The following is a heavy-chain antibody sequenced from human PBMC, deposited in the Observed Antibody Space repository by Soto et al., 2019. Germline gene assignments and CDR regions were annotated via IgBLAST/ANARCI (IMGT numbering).Heavy chain of an antibody. CDR3: ARTYYGSGSATFDP. J-gene: IGHJ5*02. CDR1: GGSISSYY. CDR2: IYYSGST. D-gene: IGHD3-10*01. Sequence: QVQLQESGPGLVKPSETLSLTCTVSGGSISSYYWSWIRQPPGKGLEWIGYIYYSGSTNYNPSLKCRVTISVDTSKNQFALKLSSVTAADTAVYYCARTYYGSGSATFDPWGQGTLVTVSS. V-gene: IGHV4-59*01.